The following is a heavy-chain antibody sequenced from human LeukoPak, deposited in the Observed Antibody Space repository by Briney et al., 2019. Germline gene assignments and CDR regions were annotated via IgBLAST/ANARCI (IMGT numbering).Heavy chain of an antibody. V-gene: IGHV6-1*01. Sequence: QTLSLTCAISVDSVSSNSATWNWIRQSPSRGLEWLGRTYYRSKWYRDYAVSVKSRITITPDTSRNQFSLQLSSVTPEDTAVYYCARGMDSTSYYPHYWGQGSLVTVSS. CDR2: TYYRSKWYR. D-gene: IGHD3-22*01. J-gene: IGHJ4*02. CDR3: ARGMDSTSYYPHY. CDR1: VDSVSSNSAT.